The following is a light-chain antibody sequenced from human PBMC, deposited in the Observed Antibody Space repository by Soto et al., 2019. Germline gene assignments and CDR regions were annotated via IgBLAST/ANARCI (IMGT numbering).Light chain of an antibody. CDR3: QQSSNWPLT. J-gene: IGKJ4*01. V-gene: IGKV3-11*01. CDR1: QSVSSC. Sequence: EIVLTQSPATLSLSPGERATLSCRASQSVSSCLAWYQQKPGQAPRLLIYDASNRATGIPARFSGSGSGTDFPLTISSLDPEDFAVYCCQQSSNWPLTFGGGTKVEIK. CDR2: DAS.